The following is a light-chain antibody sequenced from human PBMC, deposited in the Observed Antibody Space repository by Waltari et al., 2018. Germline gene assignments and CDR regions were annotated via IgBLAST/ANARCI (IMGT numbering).Light chain of an antibody. CDR2: LEF. J-gene: IGKJ4*01. CDR3: QQGHSFPLT. CDR1: QNISNF. V-gene: IGKV1-12*01. Sequence: DIQMTQSPSSVSASVGDRVTITCRASQNISNFWAWYQQKPGRVPQLLMYLEFEWQGGVPSRFSGSGSGTDFTLTISSLQPEDFATYYCQQGHSFPLTFGGGTKIDMK.